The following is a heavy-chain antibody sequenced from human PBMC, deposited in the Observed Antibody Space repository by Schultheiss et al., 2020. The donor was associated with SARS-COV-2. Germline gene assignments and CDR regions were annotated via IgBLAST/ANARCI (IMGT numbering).Heavy chain of an antibody. CDR1: GGSISSGGYY. V-gene: IGHV4-31*03. Sequence: SCTVSGGSISSGGYYWSWIRQHPGKGLEWIGYIYYSGSTYYNPSLKSRVTISVDTSKNQFSLKLSSVTAADTAVYYCARDKHCSSTSCITGHYYYGMDVWGQGTTVTVSS. CDR3: ARDKHCSSTSCITGHYYYGMDV. D-gene: IGHD2-2*01. CDR2: IYYSGST. J-gene: IGHJ6*02.